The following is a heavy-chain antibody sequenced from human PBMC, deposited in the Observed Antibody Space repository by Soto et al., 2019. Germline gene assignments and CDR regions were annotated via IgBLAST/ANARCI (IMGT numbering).Heavy chain of an antibody. CDR3: ARGERLLAKFDY. V-gene: IGHV1-18*01. CDR1: GYTFTSYG. CDR2: IGLYNDDT. J-gene: IGHJ4*02. D-gene: IGHD6-19*01. Sequence: QVQLVQSGGEVKKPGASVKVSCKASGYTFTSYGISCVRQAPGQGLEWVGWIGLYNDDTYYAEKLQGRLTLAKDTSTSTVHMELRSLTSDDTAVYYCARGERLLAKFDYWGQGTLVTVSS.